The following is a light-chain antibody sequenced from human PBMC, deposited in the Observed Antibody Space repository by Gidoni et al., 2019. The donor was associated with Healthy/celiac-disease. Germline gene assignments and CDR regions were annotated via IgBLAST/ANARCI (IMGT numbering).Light chain of an antibody. V-gene: IGKV1-9*01. Sequence: DIQLTQSPSFLSASVGDRVTITCRASQGISTYLAWYQQKPGTAPKLLIYAASTLQSGVPSRFSGSGSWTDFALTISSLQPEDFATYYCQQLNIYPFTFCPGTKVDIK. CDR1: QGISTY. J-gene: IGKJ3*01. CDR2: AAS. CDR3: QQLNIYPFT.